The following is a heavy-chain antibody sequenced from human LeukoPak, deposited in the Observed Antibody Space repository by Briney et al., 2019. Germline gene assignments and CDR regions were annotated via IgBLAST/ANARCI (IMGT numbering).Heavy chain of an antibody. V-gene: IGHV3-21*01. CDR2: IISSSAYI. D-gene: IGHD5-24*01. CDR3: AKKMDDAFDI. J-gene: IGHJ3*02. Sequence: KSGGSLRLSCAASGLTFRSYSMNWVRQAPGKGLEWVSFIISSSAYISYTDSVKGRFTISRDNAKNSLYLQMNNLRAEDTSVYYCAKKMDDAFDIWGQGTMVTVSS. CDR1: GLTFRSYS.